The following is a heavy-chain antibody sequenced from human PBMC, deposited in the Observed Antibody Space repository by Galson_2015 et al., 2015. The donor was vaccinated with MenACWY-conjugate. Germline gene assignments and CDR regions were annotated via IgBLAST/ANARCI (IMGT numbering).Heavy chain of an antibody. CDR1: GVTVSSNY. CDR3: ARDRNGDYSFDA. D-gene: IGHD4-17*01. J-gene: IGHJ4*02. Sequence: ALRLACAASGVTVSSNYMSWVRQAPGKGLEGVSVIYSGGSTYYADSVKGRFTISRDNSKNTMYLQMNSLRVEATAVYYCARDRNGDYSFDAWGQGTLVTVSS. CDR2: IYSGGST. V-gene: IGHV3-66*01.